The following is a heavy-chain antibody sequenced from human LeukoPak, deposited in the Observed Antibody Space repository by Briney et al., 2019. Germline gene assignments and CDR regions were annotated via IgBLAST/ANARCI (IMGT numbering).Heavy chain of an antibody. CDR2: ISSSGSTI. CDR1: GFTFSDYY. J-gene: IGHJ4*02. V-gene: IGHV3-11*01. D-gene: IGHD5-18*01. Sequence: GGSLRLSSAASGFTFSDYYMSWIRQAPGKGLEWVSYISSSGSTIYYADSVKGRFTISRDNAKNSLYLQMNSLRAEDTAVYYCARALRDTAMVIYFDYWGQGTLVTVSS. CDR3: ARALRDTAMVIYFDY.